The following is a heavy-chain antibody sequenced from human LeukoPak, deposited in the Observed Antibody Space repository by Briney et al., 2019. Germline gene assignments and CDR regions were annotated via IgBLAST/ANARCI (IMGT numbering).Heavy chain of an antibody. J-gene: IGHJ6*02. CDR3: AKSLKAAQWELPTATDYYYYGMDV. CDR2: ISGSGGST. V-gene: IGHV3-23*01. D-gene: IGHD1-26*01. CDR1: GFTFSSYA. Sequence: GGSLRLSCAASGFTFSSYAMSWVRQAPGKGLEWVSAISGSGGSTYYADSVKGRFTISRDNSKNTLYLQMNSLRAEDTAVYYCAKSLKAAQWELPTATDYYYYGMDVWGQGTTVTVSS.